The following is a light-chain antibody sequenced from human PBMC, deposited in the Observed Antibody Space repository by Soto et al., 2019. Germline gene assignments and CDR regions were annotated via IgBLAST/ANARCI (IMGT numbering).Light chain of an antibody. CDR2: EVS. CDR1: SSDVGGYNY. V-gene: IGLV2-14*01. Sequence: QSALTQPASVSGSPGQSITISCTGTSSDVGGYNYVSWYQQHPGKAPKLMIYEVSNRPSGVSNRFSGSKSGNTASLTISGLQAEDEADYYCCSYTSSSTLFGTGTKLTVL. J-gene: IGLJ1*01. CDR3: CSYTSSSTL.